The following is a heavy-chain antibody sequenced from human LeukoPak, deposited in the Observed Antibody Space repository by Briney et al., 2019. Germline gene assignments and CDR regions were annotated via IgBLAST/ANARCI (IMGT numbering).Heavy chain of an antibody. V-gene: IGHV4-61*01. CDR3: ARVGYCSGGSCTRVDY. CDR1: GDSVSSGSYY. D-gene: IGHD2-15*01. Sequence: SETLSLTCTVSGDSVSSGSYYWSWIRQPPGKGLEWIGYIYYSGSTNYNPSLKSRVTISVDTSKNQFSLKLSSVTAADTAVYYCARVGYCSGGSCTRVDYWGQGTLVTVSS. CDR2: IYYSGST. J-gene: IGHJ4*02.